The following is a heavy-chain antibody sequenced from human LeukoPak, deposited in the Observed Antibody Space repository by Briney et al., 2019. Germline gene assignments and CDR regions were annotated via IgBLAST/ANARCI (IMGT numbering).Heavy chain of an antibody. CDR1: GYTFTGYY. Sequence: ASVKVSCKASGYTFTGYYMHWVRQAPGQGLEWMGWINPNSGGTNYAQKFQGRVTMTMDTSISTAYMELSRLRSDDTAVYYCARGRYCSGGSCWYLLDYWGQGTLVTVSS. J-gene: IGHJ4*02. D-gene: IGHD2-15*01. V-gene: IGHV1-2*02. CDR3: ARGRYCSGGSCWYLLDY. CDR2: INPNSGGT.